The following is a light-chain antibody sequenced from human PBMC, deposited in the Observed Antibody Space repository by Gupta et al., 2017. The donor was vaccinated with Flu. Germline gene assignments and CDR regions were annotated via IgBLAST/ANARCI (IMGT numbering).Light chain of an antibody. CDR3: QQYGSSPRT. V-gene: IGKV3-20*01. CDR1: QSVSNSY. J-gene: IGKJ2*01. CDR2: CAS. Sequence: DIVLPPSPGPLSWSTGKRATIYGMASQSVSNSYLAWYQQKPGQPPRLLIYCASSRATGIPDRFSGSGSGTDFTLTISRLEAEDVAVYYCQQYGSSPRTFGQGTKLEIK.